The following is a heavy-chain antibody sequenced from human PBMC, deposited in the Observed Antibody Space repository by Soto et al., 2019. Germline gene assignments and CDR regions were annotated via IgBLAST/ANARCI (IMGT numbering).Heavy chain of an antibody. CDR1: GFTFSSYS. D-gene: IGHD1-20*01. J-gene: IGHJ2*01. CDR3: ARTYMTPWYFVL. Sequence: GSLRLSCAASGFTFSSYSMNWVRQAPGKGLEWVSDISSSATTTSYANPVKGRFTISRDDAKNSLYLQMNSLRAEDTALYYCARTYMTPWYFVLWCRGILVTVS. CDR2: ISSSATTT. V-gene: IGHV3-48*01.